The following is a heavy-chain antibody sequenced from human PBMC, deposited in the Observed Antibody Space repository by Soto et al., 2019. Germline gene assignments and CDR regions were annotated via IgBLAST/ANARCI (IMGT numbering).Heavy chain of an antibody. D-gene: IGHD2-2*01. CDR2: IYYSGST. J-gene: IGHJ6*02. Sequence: PSETLSLTCTVSGGSISSYYWSWIRQPPGKGLEWIGYIYYSGSTNYNPSLKSRATISVDTSKNQFSLKLSSVTAADTAVYYCARSGYCSSTSCYDYYYGMDVWGQGTTVTVSS. CDR1: GGSISSYY. V-gene: IGHV4-59*01. CDR3: ARSGYCSSTSCYDYYYGMDV.